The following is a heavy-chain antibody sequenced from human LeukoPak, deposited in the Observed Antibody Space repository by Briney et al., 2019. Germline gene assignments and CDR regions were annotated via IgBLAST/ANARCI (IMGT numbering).Heavy chain of an antibody. Sequence: GGSLRLSCAASGFTFSSYAISWVRQAPGKGLEGVSSISGSGGSTYYADSVKGRFTISRDNSKNALYLQMNSLRAEDTAVYYCAKGASGSYSTDFDSWGQGTLVTVSS. V-gene: IGHV3-23*01. CDR3: AKGASGSYSTDFDS. J-gene: IGHJ4*02. D-gene: IGHD1-26*01. CDR2: ISGSGGST. CDR1: GFTFSSYA.